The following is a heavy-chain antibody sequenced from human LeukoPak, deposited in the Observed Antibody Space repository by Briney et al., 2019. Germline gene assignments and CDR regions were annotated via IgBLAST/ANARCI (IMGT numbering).Heavy chain of an antibody. CDR2: INSGGHFI. Sequence: GGSLRLSCAASGFTFSSYSMNWVRQAPGKGLEWVSSINSGGHFIYYADSVKGRFTISRDIAKNSVYLQMNSLRAEDTAVYYCARDGEVGVGRWFDPWGQGTLVTVSS. CDR1: GFTFSSYS. CDR3: ARDGEVGVGRWFDP. J-gene: IGHJ5*02. D-gene: IGHD1-26*01. V-gene: IGHV3-21*01.